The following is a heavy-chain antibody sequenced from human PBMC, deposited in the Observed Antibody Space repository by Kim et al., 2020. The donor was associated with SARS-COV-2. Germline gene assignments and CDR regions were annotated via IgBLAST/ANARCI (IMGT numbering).Heavy chain of an antibody. Sequence: TNSADSVEGRFTLPRDNAENSLYLQMHSLRAEDTAIYYCASRSLAGAFDIWGRGTMVTVSS. CDR2: T. J-gene: IGHJ3*02. CDR3: ASRSLAGAFDI. V-gene: IGHV3-11*03.